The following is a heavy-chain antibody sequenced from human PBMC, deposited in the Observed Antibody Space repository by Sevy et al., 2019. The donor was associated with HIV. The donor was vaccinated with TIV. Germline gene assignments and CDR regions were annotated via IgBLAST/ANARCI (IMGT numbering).Heavy chain of an antibody. J-gene: IGHJ4*02. V-gene: IGHV4-59*01. D-gene: IGHD3-16*01. CDR3: ARVLGIRSGFDY. Sequence: SETLSLACTLSGGSFSNYYWNWVRRPPGKGLEWIGYIYKSGSTNYNPSLESRVTMSVDTSKNQFSLKLHSVTAADTAVYFCARVLGIRSGFDYWGQGIPVTVS. CDR1: GGSFSNYY. CDR2: IYKSGST.